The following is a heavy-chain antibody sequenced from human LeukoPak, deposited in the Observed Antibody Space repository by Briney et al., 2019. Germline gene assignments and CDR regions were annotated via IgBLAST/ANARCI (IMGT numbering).Heavy chain of an antibody. D-gene: IGHD3-10*01. V-gene: IGHV3-23*01. J-gene: IGHJ5*02. CDR3: ARNQKLLWFGELSLNWFDP. Sequence: GGSLRLSCAASGFTFSSYAMSWVRQAPGKGLEWVSAISGSGGSTYYADSVKGRFTISRDNSKNTLYLQMNSLRAEDTAVYYCARNQKLLWFGELSLNWFDPWGQGTLVTVSS. CDR2: ISGSGGST. CDR1: GFTFSSYA.